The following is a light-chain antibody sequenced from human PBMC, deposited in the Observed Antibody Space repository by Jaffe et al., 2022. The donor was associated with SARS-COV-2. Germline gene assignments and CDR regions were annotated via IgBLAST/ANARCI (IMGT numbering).Light chain of an antibody. CDR2: GAS. CDR1: QSVSNTY. CDR3: QQYGSTWT. Sequence: EIVLTQSPGTLSLSPGDRATLSCRASQSVSNTYLAWYQQKPGQAPRLLIYGASTRATGIPDRFSGSGSGTDFTLTISRLEPEDFAVYYCQQYGSTWTFGQGTKVEIK. V-gene: IGKV3-20*01. J-gene: IGKJ1*01.